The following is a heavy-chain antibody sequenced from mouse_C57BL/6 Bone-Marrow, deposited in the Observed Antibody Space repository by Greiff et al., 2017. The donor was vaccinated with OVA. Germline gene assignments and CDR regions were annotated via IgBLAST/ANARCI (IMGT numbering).Heavy chain of an antibody. D-gene: IGHD2-4*01. CDR3: ARQEITRGFAY. J-gene: IGHJ3*01. Sequence: EVKVVESGGGLVQPGGSLKLSCAASGFTFSDYGMAWVRQAPRKGPEWVAFISNLAYSIYYADTVTGRFTISRENAKNTLYLEMSSLRSEDTAMYYCARQEITRGFAYWGQGTLVTVSA. CDR2: ISNLAYSI. V-gene: IGHV5-15*01. CDR1: GFTFSDYG.